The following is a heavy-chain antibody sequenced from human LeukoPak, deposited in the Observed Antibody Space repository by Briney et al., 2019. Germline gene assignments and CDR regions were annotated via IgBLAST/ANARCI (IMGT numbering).Heavy chain of an antibody. CDR1: GGSISSYY. V-gene: IGHV4-59*12. Sequence: PSETLSLTCTVSGGSISSYYWSWIRQPPGKGLEWIGYIYYSGSTNYNPSLKSRVTISVDTSKNQFSLKLSSVTAADTAVYYCASSEYCSSTSCSYVDYWGQGTLVTVSS. CDR2: IYYSGST. D-gene: IGHD2-2*01. J-gene: IGHJ4*02. CDR3: ASSEYCSSTSCSYVDY.